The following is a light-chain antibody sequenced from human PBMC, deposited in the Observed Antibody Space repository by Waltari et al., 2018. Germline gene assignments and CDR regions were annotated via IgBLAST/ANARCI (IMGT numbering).Light chain of an antibody. V-gene: IGLV2-14*03. J-gene: IGLJ1*01. Sequence: QSALTQPASVSGSPGQSITISCTGTTSDIGYYKYVSWYQQHPGKAPKLIIYDASHRPSGVSDRFSGSKSGNTASLTISGLRAEDEADYHCSSYSISSNYFVFGTGTTVTVL. CDR3: SSYSISSNYFV. CDR1: TSDIGYYKY. CDR2: DAS.